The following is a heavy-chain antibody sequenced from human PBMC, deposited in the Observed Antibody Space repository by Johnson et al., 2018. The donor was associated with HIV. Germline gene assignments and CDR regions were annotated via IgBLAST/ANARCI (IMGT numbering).Heavy chain of an antibody. V-gene: IGHV3-30*02. D-gene: IGHD2-2*01. Sequence: QVQLVESGGGVVQPGGSLRLSCAASGFTFSSYGMHWVRQAPGKGLEWVAFIRYDGSNKYYADSVKGRFTISRDNSKNTLYLQMNSLRAEDTAVYYCARVPAADDAFDIWGQGTMVTVSS. CDR1: GFTFSSYG. CDR3: ARVPAADDAFDI. CDR2: IRYDGSNK. J-gene: IGHJ3*02.